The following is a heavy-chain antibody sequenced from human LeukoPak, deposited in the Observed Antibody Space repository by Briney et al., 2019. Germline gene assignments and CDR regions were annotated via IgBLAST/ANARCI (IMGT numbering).Heavy chain of an antibody. CDR3: ARPSSGWKMIDAFDI. CDR2: IYPGDSDT. J-gene: IGHJ3*02. CDR1: GSSFTSYW. D-gene: IGHD6-19*01. V-gene: IGHV5-51*01. Sequence: GESLKISCKGSGSSFTSYWIGWVRQMPGKGLEWIGIIYPGDSDTRYSPSFQGQVTISADKCISTAYLQWSSLKASDTAMYYCARPSSGWKMIDAFDIWGQGTMVTVSS.